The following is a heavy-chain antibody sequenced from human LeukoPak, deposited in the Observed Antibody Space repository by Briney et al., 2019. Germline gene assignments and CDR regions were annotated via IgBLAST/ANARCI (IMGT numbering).Heavy chain of an antibody. J-gene: IGHJ4*02. V-gene: IGHV1-46*01. Sequence: ASVKVSCKASGYTFTSYYMHWVRQAPGQGLEWMGIINPSGGSTSYAQKFQGRVTMTRDTSTSTVYMELSSLRAEDTAVYYCAKVLSRDDYYDSSGYGSFDYWGQGTLVTVSS. CDR3: AKVLSRDDYYDSSGYGSFDY. CDR1: GYTFTSYY. D-gene: IGHD3-22*01. CDR2: INPSGGST.